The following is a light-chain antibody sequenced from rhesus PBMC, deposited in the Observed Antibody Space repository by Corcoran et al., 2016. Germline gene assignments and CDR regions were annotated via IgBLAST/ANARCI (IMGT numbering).Light chain of an antibody. CDR1: QSVSSY. J-gene: IGKJ2*01. Sequence: EIVMTQSPATLPLSPGERATLSCRASQSVSSYSAWYQQKPGQAPGLLIYGASSRATGIPDRFSGSGSVTDFTLTISSLEPEDFAVYYCQETSNLYSFGQGTKVEMK. CDR2: GAS. CDR3: QETSNLYS. V-gene: IGKV3-31*02.